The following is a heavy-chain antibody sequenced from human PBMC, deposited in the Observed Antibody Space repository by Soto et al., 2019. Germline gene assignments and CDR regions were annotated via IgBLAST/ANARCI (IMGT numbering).Heavy chain of an antibody. J-gene: IGHJ4*02. Sequence: ASVKVSCKASGYTFTGYYMHWVRRAPGQGLEWMGWINPNSGGTNYAQKFQGRVTMTRDTSISTAYMELSRLRSDDTAVYYCATHSGWRPSFDYCGQRTLVTVSS. D-gene: IGHD6-19*01. CDR1: GYTFTGYY. CDR3: ATHSGWRPSFDY. CDR2: INPNSGGT. V-gene: IGHV1-2*02.